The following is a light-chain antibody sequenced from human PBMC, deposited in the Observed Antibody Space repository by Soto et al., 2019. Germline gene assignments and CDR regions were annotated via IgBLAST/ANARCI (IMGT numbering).Light chain of an antibody. Sequence: QSVLTQPASVSGSPGQSITISCTGTSSDIGGYNYVSWYQQHPGEAPKLVIYELTNRPSGISTRFSGSKSGNTASLTISGLQADDEGHYYCCSYTASTTWVFGGGTKLTVL. J-gene: IGLJ3*02. CDR3: CSYTASTTWV. CDR1: SSDIGGYNY. CDR2: ELT. V-gene: IGLV2-14*01.